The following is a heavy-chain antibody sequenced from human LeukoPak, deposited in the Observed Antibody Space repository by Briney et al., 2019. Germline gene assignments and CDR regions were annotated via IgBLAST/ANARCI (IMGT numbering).Heavy chain of an antibody. D-gene: IGHD2/OR15-2a*01. CDR2: ISSSSSAI. CDR1: GFTFSSYS. J-gene: IGHJ4*02. Sequence: PGGSLRLSCAASGFTFSSYSMNWVRQAPGKGLEWISYISSSSSAIYYADSVKGRSTISSDNAKNSLYLQMNSLRDEDTAVYYCARDHYYSFDYWGQGTLVTVSS. CDR3: ARDHYYSFDY. V-gene: IGHV3-48*02.